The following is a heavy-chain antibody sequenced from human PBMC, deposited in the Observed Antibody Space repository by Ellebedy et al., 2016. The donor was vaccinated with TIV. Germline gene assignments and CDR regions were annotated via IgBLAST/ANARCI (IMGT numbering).Heavy chain of an antibody. CDR1: GFTFDDYA. CDR2: ISWNSGSI. V-gene: IGHV3-9*01. D-gene: IGHD6-19*01. CDR3: AKELGPEVAGTFASIY. Sequence: SLKISCAASGFTFDDYAMHWVRQAPGKGLEWVSGISWNSGSIGYADSVKGRFTISRDNAKNSLYLQMNSLRAEDTALYYCAKELGPEVAGTFASIYWGQGTLVTVSS. J-gene: IGHJ4*02.